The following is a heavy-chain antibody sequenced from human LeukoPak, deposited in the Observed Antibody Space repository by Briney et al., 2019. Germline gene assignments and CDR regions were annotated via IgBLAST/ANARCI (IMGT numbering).Heavy chain of an antibody. J-gene: IGHJ4*02. CDR1: VDSVSRTSAA. D-gene: IGHD6-19*01. Sequence: SQTLSLTCAISVDSVSRTSAAWKWIRQSPSRGLEWLGGTYYRSQWYNEYAASVISRITINSDTSKNQFSLQLNSVTPGDTAVYYCARPSKRQSGRFPFDYWGQGTLVTVSS. V-gene: IGHV6-1*01. CDR2: TYYRSQWYN. CDR3: ARPSKRQSGRFPFDY.